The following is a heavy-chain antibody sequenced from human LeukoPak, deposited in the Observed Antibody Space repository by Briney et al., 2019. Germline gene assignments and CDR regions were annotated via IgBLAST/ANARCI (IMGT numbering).Heavy chain of an antibody. Sequence: SETLSLTCAVYGGSFSGYYWSWIRQPPGKGLEWIGEINHSGSTNYNPSLKSRVTISVDTSKNQFSLRLSSVTAADTAVYYCVRSDSSSSPHYFDSWGQGTLVTVSS. V-gene: IGHV4-34*01. J-gene: IGHJ4*02. CDR1: GGSFSGYY. CDR2: INHSGST. CDR3: VRSDSSSSPHYFDS. D-gene: IGHD6-6*01.